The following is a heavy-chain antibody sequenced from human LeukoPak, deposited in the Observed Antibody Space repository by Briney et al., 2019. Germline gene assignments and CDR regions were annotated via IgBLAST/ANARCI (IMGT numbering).Heavy chain of an antibody. Sequence: PGRSLRLSCAASGFTFDDYAMHWVRQAPGKGLEWVSGISWNSGSIGYADSVKGRFTISRDNAKNSLYLQMNGLRAEDTAVYYCARGDMFVLYYDFWSGYLYWGQGTLVTVSS. V-gene: IGHV3-9*01. CDR3: ARGDMFVLYYDFWSGYLY. CDR1: GFTFDDYA. J-gene: IGHJ4*02. CDR2: ISWNSGSI. D-gene: IGHD3-3*01.